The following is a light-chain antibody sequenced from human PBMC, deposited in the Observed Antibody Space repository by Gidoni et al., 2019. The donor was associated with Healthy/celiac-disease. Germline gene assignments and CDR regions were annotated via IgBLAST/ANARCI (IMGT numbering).Light chain of an antibody. J-gene: IGKJ1*01. Sequence: EIVLTQAPATLSLSPGERATLSCRASQSVSSYLAWYQQKPGQAPRLLIYDASNRATGIPARFSGSGSGTDFTLTISSLEPEDFAVYYCQQRSNWPWTTFGQXTKVEIK. CDR2: DAS. CDR1: QSVSSY. CDR3: QQRSNWPWTT. V-gene: IGKV3-11*01.